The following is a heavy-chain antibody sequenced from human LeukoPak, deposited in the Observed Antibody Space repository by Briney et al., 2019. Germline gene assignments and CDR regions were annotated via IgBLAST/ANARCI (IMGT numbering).Heavy chain of an antibody. Sequence: GGSLRLSCAASGFTFDDYAMHWVRQAPGKGLVWVSHTNSDGSTTDYADSVRGRFTISRDNAKNTLYLQMNSLTVEDTAVYYCARGGPLRDYVWGSYPPHAFDIWGQGTMVTVSS. CDR2: TNSDGSTT. J-gene: IGHJ3*02. CDR3: ARGGPLRDYVWGSYPPHAFDI. CDR1: GFTFDDYA. D-gene: IGHD3-16*02. V-gene: IGHV3-74*01.